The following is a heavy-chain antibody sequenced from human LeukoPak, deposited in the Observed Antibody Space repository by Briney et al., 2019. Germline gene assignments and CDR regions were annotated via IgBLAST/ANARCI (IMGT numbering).Heavy chain of an antibody. CDR1: GYTFTSYG. J-gene: IGHJ4*02. CDR2: INPNSGGT. CDR3: ARDSPGIAAAGHDY. D-gene: IGHD6-13*01. Sequence: ASVKVSCKASGYTFTSYGISWVRQAPGQGLEWMGWINPNSGGTNYAQKFQGRVTMTRDTSISTAYMELSRLRSDDTAVYYCARDSPGIAAAGHDYWGQGTLVTVSS. V-gene: IGHV1-2*02.